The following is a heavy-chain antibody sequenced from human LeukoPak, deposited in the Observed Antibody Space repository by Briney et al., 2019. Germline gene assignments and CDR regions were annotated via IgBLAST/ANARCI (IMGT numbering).Heavy chain of an antibody. V-gene: IGHV1-2*02. CDR3: ARSIAAAGTIYAGY. D-gene: IGHD6-13*01. Sequence: ASVKVSCKASGYTFTDYSMHWVRQAPGQGLEWMGWINPNSGGTNYAQKFQGRVTMTRDTSISTAYMELSRLRSDDTAVYYCARSIAAAGTIYAGYWGQGTLVTVSS. CDR1: GYTFTDYS. CDR2: INPNSGGT. J-gene: IGHJ4*02.